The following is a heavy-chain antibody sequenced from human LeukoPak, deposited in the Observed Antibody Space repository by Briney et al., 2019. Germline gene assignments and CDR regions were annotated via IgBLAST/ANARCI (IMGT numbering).Heavy chain of an antibody. CDR2: FDPEDGET. Sequence: ASVKVSCKVSGYTLTELSMHWVRQAPGKGLEWMGGFDPEDGETIYAQKFQGRVTMTEDTSTDTAYMELSSLRSEDTAVYYCARAIRRVAAPNWFDPWGQGTLVTVSS. V-gene: IGHV1-24*01. CDR1: GYTLTELS. CDR3: ARAIRRVAAPNWFDP. D-gene: IGHD6-13*01. J-gene: IGHJ5*02.